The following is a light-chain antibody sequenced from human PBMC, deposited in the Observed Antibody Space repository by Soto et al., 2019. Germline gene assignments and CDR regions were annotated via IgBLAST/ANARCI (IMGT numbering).Light chain of an antibody. CDR2: GAS. V-gene: IGKV3-20*01. Sequence: EIVLTQSPGTLSLSPGERATLSCRASQSVSSSYLAWYQQKPGQAPRLLIYGASSRATAIPDRFSGSRSGTDFTLTISRLEPEDFAVYYCQQYNNWWKFGQGTKVEIK. J-gene: IGKJ1*01. CDR3: QQYNNWWK. CDR1: QSVSSSY.